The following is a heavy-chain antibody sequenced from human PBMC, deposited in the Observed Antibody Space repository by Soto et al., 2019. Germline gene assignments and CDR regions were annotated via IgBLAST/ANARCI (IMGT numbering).Heavy chain of an antibody. CDR2: ISYDGSNK. CDR3: ANNMVRGYYYYYGMDV. V-gene: IGHV3-30*18. Sequence: GGSLRLSCAASGFTFSSYGMHWVRQAPGKGLEWVAVISYDGSNKYYADSVKGRFTISRDNSKNTLYLQMNSLRAEDTAVYYCANNMVRGYYYYYGMDVWGQGTTVTVSS. J-gene: IGHJ6*02. CDR1: GFTFSSYG. D-gene: IGHD3-10*01.